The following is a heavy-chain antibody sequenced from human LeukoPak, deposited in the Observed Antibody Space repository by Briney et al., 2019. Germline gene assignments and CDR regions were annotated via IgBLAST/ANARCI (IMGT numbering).Heavy chain of an antibody. CDR3: ARTPVDLATDYLDY. Sequence: ASVTVSFKASGYTFTSYYMHWVRQAPGQGLEWMGIIKPSGGSTSYAQKFQGRVTMTRDTSTSTVYMELSSLRSEDTAVYYCARTPVDLATDYLDYWGQGTLVTVSS. J-gene: IGHJ4*02. D-gene: IGHD5-24*01. V-gene: IGHV1-46*01. CDR2: IKPSGGST. CDR1: GYTFTSYY.